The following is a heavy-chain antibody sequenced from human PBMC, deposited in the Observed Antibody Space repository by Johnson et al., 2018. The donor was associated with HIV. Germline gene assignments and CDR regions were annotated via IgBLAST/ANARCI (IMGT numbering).Heavy chain of an antibody. CDR3: ARGRTLITGTTFLFPVDI. CDR1: GFTFSNYA. Sequence: QEQLVESGGGVVQPGRSLRLSCAASGFTFSNYAVHWVRQAPGKGLEWVAVMSSDGFNKYYAESVKGRFTVSRENSKNTRYLLMNSLRAEDTAVYYCARGRTLITGTTFLFPVDIWGQGTMVTVSS. CDR2: MSSDGFNK. V-gene: IGHV3-30-3*01. D-gene: IGHD1-7*01. J-gene: IGHJ3*02.